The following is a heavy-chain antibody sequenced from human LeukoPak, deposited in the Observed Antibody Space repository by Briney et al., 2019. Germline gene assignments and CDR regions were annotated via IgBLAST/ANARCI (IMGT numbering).Heavy chain of an antibody. V-gene: IGHV4-59*01. CDR3: AREGGRTEAFDI. Sequence: SETLSRTCTVSGGSISSYYWSWIRQPPGKGLEWIGYIYYSGSTNYNPSLKSRVTISVDTSKNQFSLKLSSVTAADTAVYYCAREGGRTEAFDIWGQGTMVTVSS. CDR2: IYYSGST. J-gene: IGHJ3*02. D-gene: IGHD1-14*01. CDR1: GGSISSYY.